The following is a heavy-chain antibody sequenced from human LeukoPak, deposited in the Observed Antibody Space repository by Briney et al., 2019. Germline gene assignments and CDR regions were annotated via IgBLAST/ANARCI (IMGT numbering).Heavy chain of an antibody. CDR3: ARMVSGSHDVFDI. J-gene: IGHJ3*02. CDR1: GFTFSSYA. D-gene: IGHD1-26*01. Sequence: PGGSLRLSCAASGFTFSSYAMHWVRQAPGKGLEWVSSISSSSSYIYYADSVKGRFTISRDNAKNSLYLQMNSLRAEDTAVYYCARMVSGSHDVFDIWGQGTMVTVSS. V-gene: IGHV3-21*01. CDR2: ISSSSSYI.